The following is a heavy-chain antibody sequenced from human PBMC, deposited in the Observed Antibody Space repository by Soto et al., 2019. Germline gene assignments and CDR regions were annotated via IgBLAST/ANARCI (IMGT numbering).Heavy chain of an antibody. J-gene: IGHJ5*02. CDR1: GYTFTSYG. D-gene: IGHD3-10*01. CDR2: ISAYNGNT. Sequence: ASVKVSCKASGYTFTSYGISWVRQAPGQGLEWMGWISAYNGNTNYAQKLQGRVTMTTDTSTGTAYMELRSLRSDDTAVYYCARDRRYYGSGSYYPNWFDPWGQGTLVTVSS. V-gene: IGHV1-18*01. CDR3: ARDRRYYGSGSYYPNWFDP.